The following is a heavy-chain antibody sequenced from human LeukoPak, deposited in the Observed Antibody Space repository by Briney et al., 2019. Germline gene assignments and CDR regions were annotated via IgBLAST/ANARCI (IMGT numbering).Heavy chain of an antibody. Sequence: GESLKISCQGSGYTFTSYWIAWARQMPGKGLEWMGIIYPRDSDTRYSPSFQGQVTISADKSISTAYLQWNSLKASDTAMYYCARHFMVTTSFDYWGQGTLVTVSS. J-gene: IGHJ4*02. CDR2: IYPRDSDT. CDR3: ARHFMVTTSFDY. CDR1: GYTFTSYW. V-gene: IGHV5-51*01. D-gene: IGHD4-17*01.